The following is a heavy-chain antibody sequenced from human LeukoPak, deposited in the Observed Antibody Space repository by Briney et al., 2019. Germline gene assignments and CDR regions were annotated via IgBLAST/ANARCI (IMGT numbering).Heavy chain of an antibody. CDR3: ARGSWPVVTASIEADSFDP. J-gene: IGHJ5*02. Sequence: SETLSLTCTVSGGSISSSSYYWGWIRQPPGKGLEWIGSIYYSGSTYYNPSLKSRVTISVDTSKNQFSLKLSSVTAADTAVYYCARGSWPVVTASIEADSFDPWGQGTLVTVSS. V-gene: IGHV4-39*07. CDR1: GGSISSSSYY. CDR2: IYYSGST. D-gene: IGHD2-21*02.